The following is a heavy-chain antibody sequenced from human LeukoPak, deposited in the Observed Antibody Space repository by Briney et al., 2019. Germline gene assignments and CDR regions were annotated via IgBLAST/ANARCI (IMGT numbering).Heavy chain of an antibody. CDR3: ARDDSTKPSDY. V-gene: IGHV3-53*01. CDR1: GFTVSSKY. J-gene: IGHJ4*02. D-gene: IGHD2-8*01. Sequence: GGSLRLSCAASGFTVSSKYMTWVRQAPGKGLEWVSVINSAGNTYYADSVKGRFTISRDNSKNTVYLQMNSLRAEDTAVYYCARDDSTKPSDYWGQGTLVTVS. CDR2: INSAGNT.